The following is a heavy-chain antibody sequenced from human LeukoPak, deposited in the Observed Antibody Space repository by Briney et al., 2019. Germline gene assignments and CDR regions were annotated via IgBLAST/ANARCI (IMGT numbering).Heavy chain of an antibody. CDR3: AKESVINYFDY. CDR1: GFTFSSYG. Sequence: PGGSLRLSCAASGFTFSSYGMHWVRQAPGKGLEWVAVISYHGSNKYYADSVKGRFTISRDNSKNTLYLQMNSLRAEDTAVYYCAKESVINYFDYWGQGTLVTVSS. V-gene: IGHV3-30*18. J-gene: IGHJ4*02. D-gene: IGHD3-22*01. CDR2: ISYHGSNK.